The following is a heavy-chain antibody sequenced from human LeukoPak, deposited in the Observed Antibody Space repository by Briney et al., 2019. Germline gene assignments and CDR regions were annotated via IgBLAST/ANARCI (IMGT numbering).Heavy chain of an antibody. Sequence: ASVKVSCKASGGTFSSYAISWVRQAPGQGLEWMGWISAYNGNTNYAQKLQGRVTMTTDTSTSTAYMELRSLSSDDTAVYYCARVYCSGGSCYPDFDYWGQGTLVTVSS. J-gene: IGHJ4*02. CDR2: ISAYNGNT. CDR3: ARVYCSGGSCYPDFDY. V-gene: IGHV1-18*01. D-gene: IGHD2-15*01. CDR1: GGTFSSYA.